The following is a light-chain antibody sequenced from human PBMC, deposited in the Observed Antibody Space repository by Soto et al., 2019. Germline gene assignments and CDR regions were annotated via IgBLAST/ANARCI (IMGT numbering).Light chain of an antibody. CDR1: KNDIGVYDF. Sequence: QSALTQPASVSGSPAQSVTISCTGTKNDIGVYDFVSWYQHHPGKAPRLIIYEVVQRPSGVPDRFSGSKSGNTASLTVSGLKAADEPDYFCKSYAGSHTYVFGRGTKVTVL. CDR2: EVV. J-gene: IGLJ1*01. V-gene: IGLV2-8*01. CDR3: KSYAGSHTYV.